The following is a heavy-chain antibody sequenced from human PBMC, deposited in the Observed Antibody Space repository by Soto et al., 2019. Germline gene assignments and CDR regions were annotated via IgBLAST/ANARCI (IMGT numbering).Heavy chain of an antibody. D-gene: IGHD3-3*01. Sequence: SETLSLTCTVSGGSISSGDYYWSWIRQPPGKGLEWIGYIYYSGSTYYNPSLKSRVTISVDTSKNQFSLKLSSVTAADTAVYYCARERILEWFVDYYYGMDVWGQGTTVTVSS. J-gene: IGHJ6*02. V-gene: IGHV4-30-4*01. CDR1: GGSISSGDYY. CDR2: IYYSGST. CDR3: ARERILEWFVDYYYGMDV.